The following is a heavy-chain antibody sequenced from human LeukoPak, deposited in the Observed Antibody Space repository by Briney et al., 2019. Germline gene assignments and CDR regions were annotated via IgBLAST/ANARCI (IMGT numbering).Heavy chain of an antibody. J-gene: IGHJ4*02. Sequence: ASVKVSCKASGYTFTGYYMHWVRQAPGQGLEWMGWINPNSGGTNYAQKFQGRVTITADKSTSTAYMELSSLRSEDTAVYYCATAVLSFDSSGYYPPGYWGQGTLVTVSS. V-gene: IGHV1-2*02. D-gene: IGHD3-22*01. CDR3: ATAVLSFDSSGYYPPGY. CDR2: INPNSGGT. CDR1: GYTFTGYY.